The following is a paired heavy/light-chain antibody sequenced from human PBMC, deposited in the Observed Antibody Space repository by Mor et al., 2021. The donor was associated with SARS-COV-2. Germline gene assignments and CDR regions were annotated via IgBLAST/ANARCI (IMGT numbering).Light chain of an antibody. V-gene: IGLV1-40*01. CDR2: DNI. J-gene: IGLJ3*02. CDR1: SSNIGANYD. CDR3: QAYVSSLSGSNWV. Sequence: QSVLTQPPSVSGAPGQRVTISCTGSSSNIGANYDVHWYQQLPGTAPKLLIYDNINRPSGVPDRFSGSKSGTSASLAITGLQAEDEADYYCQAYVSSLSGSNWVFGGGTKLSVL.
Heavy chain of an antibody. Sequence: EVQLVQSGAEVKKPGESLTISCRGSGYSFSDYWIAWVRQAPGKDLEWVGLIYPGDSDTRYSPSFQGQVTISADESLNTAYLQWNSLKASDTAMYFCARRAIRGVLVLTYFDYWGQGTLLTVSS. CDR1: GYSFSDYW. V-gene: IGHV5-51*03. CDR3: ARRAIRGVLVLTYFDY. CDR2: IYPGDSDT. J-gene: IGHJ4*02. D-gene: IGHD3-10*01.